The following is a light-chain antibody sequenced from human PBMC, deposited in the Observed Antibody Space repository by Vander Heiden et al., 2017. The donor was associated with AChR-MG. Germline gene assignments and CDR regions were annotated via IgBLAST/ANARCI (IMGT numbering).Light chain of an antibody. Sequence: EIVLTQSPGTLSLSPGERATLPCRASQSVSSSYLAWYQQKPGQAPRLLIYGASSRATGIPDRFSVSGSGTDFTLTISRLEPEDFAVYYCQQYGISPLTFGGGTNVEIK. CDR3: QQYGISPLT. CDR1: QSVSSSY. V-gene: IGKV3-20*01. CDR2: GAS. J-gene: IGKJ4*01.